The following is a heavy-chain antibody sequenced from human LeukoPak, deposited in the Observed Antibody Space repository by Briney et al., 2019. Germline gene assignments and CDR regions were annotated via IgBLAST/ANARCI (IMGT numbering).Heavy chain of an antibody. J-gene: IGHJ5*02. Sequence: PSETLSLTCADYGGSFSGYYWSWIRQPPGKGLEWIGEINHSGSTNYNPSLKSRVTISVDTSKNQFSLKLSSVTAADTAVYYCARCSRPGYSYGLNWFDPWGQGTLLTVSS. V-gene: IGHV4-34*01. D-gene: IGHD5-18*01. CDR3: ARCSRPGYSYGLNWFDP. CDR2: INHSGST. CDR1: GGSFSGYY.